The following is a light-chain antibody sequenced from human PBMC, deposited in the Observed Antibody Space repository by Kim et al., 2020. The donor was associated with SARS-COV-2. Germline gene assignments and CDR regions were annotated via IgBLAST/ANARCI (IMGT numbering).Light chain of an antibody. V-gene: IGKV1-5*03. Sequence: ASVGDRVTITCRASQSISGRLAWYQQKPGKAPKLLIYKASSLESGVPSRFSGSGSGTEFTLTISTLQPDDFATYYCQQYDTYPWTFGQGTKVDIK. J-gene: IGKJ1*01. CDR1: QSISGR. CDR3: QQYDTYPWT. CDR2: KAS.